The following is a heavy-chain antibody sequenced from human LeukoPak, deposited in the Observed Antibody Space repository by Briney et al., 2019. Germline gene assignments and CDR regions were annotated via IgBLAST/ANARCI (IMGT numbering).Heavy chain of an antibody. Sequence: GGSLRLSCAASGFTFSDYWMYWVCQAPGEGLLWISNINEYGTTTYADSVKGRFTVSRDNAKNILYLQMNSLRPEDTAVYYCARVRGGNWGQGTLVTVSS. CDR1: GFTFSDYW. J-gene: IGHJ4*02. CDR3: ARVRGGN. CDR2: INEYGTT. D-gene: IGHD3-16*01. V-gene: IGHV3-74*01.